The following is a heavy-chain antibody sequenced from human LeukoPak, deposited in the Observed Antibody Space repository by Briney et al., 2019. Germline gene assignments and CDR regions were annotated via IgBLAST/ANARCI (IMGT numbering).Heavy chain of an antibody. J-gene: IGHJ4*02. CDR1: GFAFSTYW. CDR2: IKQDGSEK. V-gene: IGHV3-7*01. Sequence: GGSLRLSCATSGFAFSTYWMSWVRQAPGMGLEWVANIKQDGSEKYYADSVTGRFTISRDNAKNLLYLQMNSLRVEDTAVYYCANGDGFDYWGQGTLVTVSS. D-gene: IGHD5-24*01. CDR3: ANGDGFDY.